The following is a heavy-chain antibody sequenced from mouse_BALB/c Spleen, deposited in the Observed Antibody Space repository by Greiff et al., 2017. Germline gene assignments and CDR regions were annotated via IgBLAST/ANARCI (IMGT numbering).Heavy chain of an antibody. D-gene: IGHD2-1*01. CDR3: ARYGNYEAMDY. CDR2: ISSGGGST. J-gene: IGHJ4*01. CDR1: GFAFSSYD. V-gene: IGHV5-12-1*01. Sequence: EVKLMESGGGLVKPGGSLKLSCAASGFAFSSYDMSWVRQTPEKRLEWVAYISSGGGSTYYPDTVKGRFTISRDNAKNTLYLQMSSLKSEDTAMYYCARYGNYEAMDYWGQGTSVTVSS.